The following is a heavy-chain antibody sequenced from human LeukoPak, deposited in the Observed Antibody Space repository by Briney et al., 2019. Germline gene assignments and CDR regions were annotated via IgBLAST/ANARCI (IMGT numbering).Heavy chain of an antibody. CDR1: GFTFNNYA. V-gene: IGHV3-53*01. CDR3: ARATGGNSVYFDY. J-gene: IGHJ4*02. CDR2: IYSGGST. D-gene: IGHD4-23*01. Sequence: PGGSLRLSCAASGFTFNNYAMSWVRQAPGKGLEWVSVIYSGGSTYYADSVKGRFTISRDNSKNTLYLQMNSLRAEDTAVYYCARATGGNSVYFDYWGQGTLVTVSS.